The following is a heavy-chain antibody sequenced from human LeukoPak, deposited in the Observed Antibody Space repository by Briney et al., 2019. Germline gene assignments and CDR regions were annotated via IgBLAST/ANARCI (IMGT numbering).Heavy chain of an antibody. Sequence: GGSLRLSCAASEFTFRNAWMSWVRQAPGKGLEWVGRIKSKTDGGTTDYAAPVKGRFTISRDDSKNTLYLQMNSLKTEDTAVYYCTTHRPDYGDYAYYYYYYMDVWGKGTTVTISS. CDR2: IKSKTDGGTT. CDR3: TTHRPDYGDYAYYYYYYMDV. CDR1: EFTFRNAW. V-gene: IGHV3-15*01. D-gene: IGHD4-17*01. J-gene: IGHJ6*03.